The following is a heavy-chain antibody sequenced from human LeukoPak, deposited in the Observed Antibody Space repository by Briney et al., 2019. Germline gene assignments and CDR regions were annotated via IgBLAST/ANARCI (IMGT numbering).Heavy chain of an antibody. D-gene: IGHD1-26*01. Sequence: SETLSLTCAVYGGSFSGYYWSWIRQPPGKGLEWIGEINHSGSTNYNPSVKSRVTISVDTSKNQFSLKLSSVTAADTAVYYCARAKWELLKYNWFDPWGQGTLVTVSS. CDR1: GGSFSGYY. V-gene: IGHV4-34*01. CDR3: ARAKWELLKYNWFDP. CDR2: INHSGST. J-gene: IGHJ5*02.